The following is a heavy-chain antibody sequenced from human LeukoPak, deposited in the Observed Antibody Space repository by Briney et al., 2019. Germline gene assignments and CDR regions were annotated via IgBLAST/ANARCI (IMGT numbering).Heavy chain of an antibody. Sequence: SVKVSCKASGGTFSSYAISWVRQAPGQGLEWMGRIIPILGIANYAQKFQGRVTITADKSTSTAYMELSSLRSEDTAVYYCARGPDYGGNSDYWSQGTLVTVSS. V-gene: IGHV1-69*04. D-gene: IGHD4-23*01. CDR2: IIPILGIA. CDR3: ARGPDYGGNSDY. J-gene: IGHJ4*02. CDR1: GGTFSSYA.